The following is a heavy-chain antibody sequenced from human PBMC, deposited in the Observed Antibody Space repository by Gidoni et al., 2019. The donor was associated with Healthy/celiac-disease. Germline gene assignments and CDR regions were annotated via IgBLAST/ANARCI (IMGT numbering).Heavy chain of an antibody. J-gene: IGHJ4*02. V-gene: IGHV3-30-3*01. CDR3: ARDPNCSSTSCYHQFDY. CDR2: ISYDGSNK. Sequence: QVQLVESGGGVVQPGRSLRLSCAASGFTFSSYAMHWVRQAPGKGLEWVAVISYDGSNKDYADSVKGRFTISRDNSKNTLYLQMNSLRAEDTAVYYCARDPNCSSTSCYHQFDYWGQGTLVTVSS. D-gene: IGHD2-2*01. CDR1: GFTFSSYA.